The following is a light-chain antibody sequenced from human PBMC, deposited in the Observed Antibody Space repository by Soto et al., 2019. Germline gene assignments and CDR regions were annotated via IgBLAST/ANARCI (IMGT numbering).Light chain of an antibody. J-gene: IGKJ1*01. V-gene: IGKV2-28*01. CDR3: MQVLEAWT. CDR2: LGS. Sequence: EIVLTQSPLSLPVTLGEPASISCRSSQSLLQSNGYTFLDWYLQKPGQSPQLLIYLGSNRASGVPDRVSGSGSGTDFTLKISRVEAEDVGVYYCMQVLEAWTFGQGTKVEIK. CDR1: QSLLQSNGYTF.